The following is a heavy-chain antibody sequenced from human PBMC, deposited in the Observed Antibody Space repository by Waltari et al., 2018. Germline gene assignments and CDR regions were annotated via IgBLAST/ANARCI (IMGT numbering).Heavy chain of an antibody. D-gene: IGHD7-27*01. V-gene: IGHV3-30*18. CDR1: GFTFSSYG. CDR2: ISYDGSNK. Sequence: QVQLVESGGGVVQPGRSLRLSCAASGFTFSSYGMHWVRQAPGKGLEWVAVISYDGSNKYYADSVKGRFTISRDNSKNTLYLQMNSLRAEDTAVYYCAKGSGADYWGQGTLVTVSS. J-gene: IGHJ4*02. CDR3: AKGSGADY.